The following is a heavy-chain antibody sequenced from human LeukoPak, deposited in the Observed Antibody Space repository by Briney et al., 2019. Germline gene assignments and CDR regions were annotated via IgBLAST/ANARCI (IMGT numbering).Heavy chain of an antibody. D-gene: IGHD5-12*01. Sequence: GASVKVSCKASGYTFTGYYMHWVRQAPGQGLEWMGWINPNSGVTNYAQKLQGRVTNTRDTSIDTAYMQLSRLRSDDTAVYYCAKDRYGDYEAPFHYYMDAWGRGTTVTVSS. CDR3: AKDRYGDYEAPFHYYMDA. CDR2: INPNSGVT. CDR1: GYTFTGYY. V-gene: IGHV1-2*02. J-gene: IGHJ6*03.